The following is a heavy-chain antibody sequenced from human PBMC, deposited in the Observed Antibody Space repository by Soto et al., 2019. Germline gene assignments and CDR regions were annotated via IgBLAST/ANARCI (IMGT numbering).Heavy chain of an antibody. D-gene: IGHD3-22*01. J-gene: IGHJ4*02. CDR1: AFTFKNHC. Sequence: GGSLRLSCAASAFTFKNHCMHWVRQVPGKGPVWVSRINGDGSFTSYADAVKGRFTISRDNAKNTLSLQMNSLRAEDTAVYYCAREIYDDYDSSGFDHRGQGTLVTVSS. V-gene: IGHV3-74*01. CDR3: AREIYDDYDSSGFDH. CDR2: INGDGSFT.